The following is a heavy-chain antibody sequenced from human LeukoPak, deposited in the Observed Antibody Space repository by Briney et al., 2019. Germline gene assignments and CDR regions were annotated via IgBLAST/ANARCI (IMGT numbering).Heavy chain of an antibody. CDR1: GYTLTELS. CDR2: FDPEDGET. J-gene: IGHJ3*02. V-gene: IGHV1-24*01. D-gene: IGHD6-13*01. CDR3: ARMNEAAGTGEEDAFDI. Sequence: ASVKVSCKVSGYTLTELSMHWVRQAPGKGLEWMGGFDPEDGETIYAQKFQGRVTMTEDTSTDTAYMELSSLRSEDTAVYYCARMNEAAGTGEEDAFDIWGQGTMVTVSS.